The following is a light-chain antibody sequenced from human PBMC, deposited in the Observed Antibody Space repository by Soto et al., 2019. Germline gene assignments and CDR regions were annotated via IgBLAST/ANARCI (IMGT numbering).Light chain of an antibody. V-gene: IGKV1-5*03. CDR3: QQYGSSSPWT. CDR2: KAS. CDR1: QSISSW. J-gene: IGKJ1*01. Sequence: DIQMTQSPSTLSASVGDRVTITCRASQSISSWLAWYQQKPGRAPKLLIYKASSLETGVTSRFSGSGSGTEFTLIISSLQPDDCASSYCQQYGSSSPWTFGQGTKVESK.